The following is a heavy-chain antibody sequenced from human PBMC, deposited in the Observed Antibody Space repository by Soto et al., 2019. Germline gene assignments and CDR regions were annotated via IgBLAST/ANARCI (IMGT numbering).Heavy chain of an antibody. CDR2: IWYDGSNK. D-gene: IGHD3-3*01. J-gene: IGHJ6*02. CDR1: GFTFSSYG. CDR3: ARDREYYDFWSGYYNYYYGMDV. V-gene: IGHV3-33*01. Sequence: PGGSLRLSCAASGFTFSSYGMHWVRQAPGKGLEWVAVIWYDGSNKYYADSVKGRFTISRDNSKNTLYLQMNSLRAEDTAVYYCARDREYYDFWSGYYNYYYGMDVWGQGTTVTVSS.